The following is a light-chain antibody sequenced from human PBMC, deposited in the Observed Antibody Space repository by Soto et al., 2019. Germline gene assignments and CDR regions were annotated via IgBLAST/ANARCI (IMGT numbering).Light chain of an antibody. Sequence: QSALTQPASVSGSPGQSITISCTGTSSDVGGYNYVSWYQQHPGKAPKLMIYEVSNRPSGVSNRFSGSKSGNTASLTISGRQAEDEADYYCSSFRSGSTWVFGGGTKVTVL. CDR3: SSFRSGSTWV. V-gene: IGLV2-14*01. CDR1: SSDVGGYNY. CDR2: EVS. J-gene: IGLJ3*02.